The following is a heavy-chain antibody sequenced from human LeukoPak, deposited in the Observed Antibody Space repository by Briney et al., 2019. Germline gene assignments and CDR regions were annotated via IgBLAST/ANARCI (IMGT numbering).Heavy chain of an antibody. CDR2: ISGGTT. CDR1: GFTFGDYL. Sequence: KTGGSLRLSCTASGFTFGDYLMSWFRQAPGKGLEWIGFISGGTTEYALSVKGRFTIARDDATSIAYMQMNSLPPEDTAVYYCSRGSGWLSVYWGQGTLVTVSS. J-gene: IGHJ4*02. V-gene: IGHV3-49*05. CDR3: SRGSGWLSVY. D-gene: IGHD6-19*01.